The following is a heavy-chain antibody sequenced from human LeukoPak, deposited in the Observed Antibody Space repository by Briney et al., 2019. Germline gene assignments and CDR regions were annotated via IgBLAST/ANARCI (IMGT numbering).Heavy chain of an antibody. J-gene: IGHJ4*02. CDR3: VREYHGGYFDS. V-gene: IGHV1-46*03. CDR2: INPRTEGR. Sequence: ASVKVSCETSGYTFSDYYLHWMRRAPGQELEWMAIINPRTEGRDYAQKFQGRITVTRETPTSTVYMELRSLRSEDTAIYYCVREYHGGYFDSWGQGTMVTVSS. D-gene: IGHD2-2*01. CDR1: GYTFSDYY.